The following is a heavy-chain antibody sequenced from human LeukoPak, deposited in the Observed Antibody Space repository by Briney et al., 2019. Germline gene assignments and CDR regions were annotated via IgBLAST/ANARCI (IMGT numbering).Heavy chain of an antibody. CDR1: GFDFSSYT. CDR2: ILYNERNE. D-gene: IGHD1/OR15-1a*01. V-gene: IGHV3-30*04. J-gene: IGHJ4*02. CDR3: ARKNTGAFDY. Sequence: GGSLRLSCVGSGFDFSSYTMNWVRQAPGKGLEWLTFILYNERNEFYADSVKGRFTVSRDNSRNTLYLQMNSLRAEDTAVYYCARKNTGAFDYWGQGTLVTVSS.